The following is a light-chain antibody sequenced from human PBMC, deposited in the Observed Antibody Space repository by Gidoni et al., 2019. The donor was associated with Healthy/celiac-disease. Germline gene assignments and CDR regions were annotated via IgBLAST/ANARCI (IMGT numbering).Light chain of an antibody. CDR1: QSVSRN. V-gene: IGKV3-15*01. CDR2: GAS. Sequence: EIVMTQSPATLSVSPGERAHLSCRASQSVSRNLALYQQKPGQAPRLLIYGASTRATGIPARFSGSGSGTEFTLTISSLQSEDFAVYYCQQYNNWPPGRTFGQGTKVEIK. CDR3: QQYNNWPPGRT. J-gene: IGKJ1*01.